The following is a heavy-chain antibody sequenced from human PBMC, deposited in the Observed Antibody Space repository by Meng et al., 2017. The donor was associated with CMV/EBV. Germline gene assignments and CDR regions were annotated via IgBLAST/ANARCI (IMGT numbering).Heavy chain of an antibody. Sequence: GESLKISCAASGFTFSSYEMNWVRQAPGKGLEWVSYISSSGSTIYYADSVKGRFTISRDNAKNSLYLQMNSLRAEDTAVYYCVREDYLSSSWFPGGGMDVWGQGTTVTVSS. CDR3: VREDYLSSSWFPGGGMDV. CDR1: GFTFSSYE. V-gene: IGHV3-48*03. CDR2: ISSSGSTI. J-gene: IGHJ6*02. D-gene: IGHD6-13*01.